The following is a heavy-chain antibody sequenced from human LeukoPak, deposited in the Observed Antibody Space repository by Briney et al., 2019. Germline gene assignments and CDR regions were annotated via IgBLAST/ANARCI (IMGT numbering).Heavy chain of an antibody. J-gene: IGHJ4*02. CDR1: GGSISSGGYY. CDR2: IYHSGST. V-gene: IGHV4-30-2*01. D-gene: IGHD3-10*01. Sequence: SETLSLTCTVSGGSISSGGYYWSWIRQPPGKGLEWIGYIYHSGSTYYNPSLKSRVTISVDRSKNQFSLKLSSVTAADTAVYYCARAVGSGSSSLDYWGQGTLVTVSS. CDR3: ARAVGSGSSSLDY.